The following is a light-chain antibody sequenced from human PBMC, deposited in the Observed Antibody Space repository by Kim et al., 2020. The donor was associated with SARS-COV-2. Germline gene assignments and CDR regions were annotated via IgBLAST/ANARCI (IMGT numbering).Light chain of an antibody. Sequence: EIVLTQSPGTLSLSPGERATLSCRASQSVSSSYLAWYQQKPGQAPRLLIYGASSRATGIPDRFSGSGSGTDFTLTISRLEPEYFAVYYCHQYSSSPLTFGGGTKVDIK. V-gene: IGKV3-20*01. CDR2: GAS. CDR3: HQYSSSPLT. CDR1: QSVSSSY. J-gene: IGKJ4*01.